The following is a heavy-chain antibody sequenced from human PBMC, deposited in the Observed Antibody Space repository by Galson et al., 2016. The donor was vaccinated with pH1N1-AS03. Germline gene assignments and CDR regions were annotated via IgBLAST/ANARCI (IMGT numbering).Heavy chain of an antibody. Sequence: SVKVSCKASGYTFTSYWMHWVRQAPGQGLEWLGAINPSGGSTSYTQKFQGRVTITSDTSTSTVYMELSSLRSDGTAVYYCASSGSGSFYEGDFWGQGTPVSVSS. CDR2: INPSGGST. J-gene: IGHJ4*02. V-gene: IGHV1-46*01. D-gene: IGHD3-10*01. CDR1: GYTFTSYW. CDR3: ASSGSGSFYEGDF.